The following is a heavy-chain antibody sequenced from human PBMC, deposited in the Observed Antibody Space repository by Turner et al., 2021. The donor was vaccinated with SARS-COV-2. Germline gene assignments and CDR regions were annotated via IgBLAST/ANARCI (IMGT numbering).Heavy chain of an antibody. CDR1: GFSLTTSGVG. V-gene: IGHV2-5*01. D-gene: IGHD3-10*01. CDR2: VYWNNEK. Sequence: QITLKESGPTLVNPTQTLTLTCTFSGFSLTTSGVGVVWIRQPPGKALEWLALVYWNNEKSYSPSLKRRVTITKDTSKNQVVLTMTNVDPLDTATYFCTHTPGFGSSDFWGQGTLVTVSP. J-gene: IGHJ4*02. CDR3: THTPGFGSSDF.